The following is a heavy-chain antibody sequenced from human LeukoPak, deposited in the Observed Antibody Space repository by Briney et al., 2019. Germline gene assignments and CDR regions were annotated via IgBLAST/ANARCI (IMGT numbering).Heavy chain of an antibody. D-gene: IGHD6-13*01. J-gene: IGHJ4*01. CDR1: GFMFTNYW. CDR2: ISNDGSSR. V-gene: IGHV3-74*01. Sequence: PGGSLRLSCEASGFMFTNYWMHWVRQGQGKGLVWVSRISNDGSSRHYADSVKGRFTISRDNSKNMMYLQMNSLRAEDTAVYYCASASSHRIAAGGDYWGHGTLATVSS. CDR3: ASASSHRIAAGGDY.